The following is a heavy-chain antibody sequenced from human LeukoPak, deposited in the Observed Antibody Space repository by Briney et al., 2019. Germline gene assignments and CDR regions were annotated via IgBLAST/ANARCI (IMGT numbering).Heavy chain of an antibody. J-gene: IGHJ4*02. D-gene: IGHD3-22*01. CDR1: GGSISSSSYY. V-gene: IGHV4-39*01. Sequence: SETLSLTCTVSGGSISSSSYYWGWIRQPPGKGLEWIGSIYYSGSTYYNPSLKSRVTISVDTSKNQFSLKLSSVTAADTAVYYCARHNYPRQGYYDSSGYPDCWGQGTLVTVSS. CDR2: IYYSGST. CDR3: ARHNYPRQGYYDSSGYPDC.